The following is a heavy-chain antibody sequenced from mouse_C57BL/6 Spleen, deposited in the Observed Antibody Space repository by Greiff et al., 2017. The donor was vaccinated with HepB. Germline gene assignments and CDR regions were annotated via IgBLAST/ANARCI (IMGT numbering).Heavy chain of an antibody. J-gene: IGHJ1*03. D-gene: IGHD2-4*01. CDR1: GYTFTSYW. CDR2: IDPSDSYT. CDR3: ARKGGYDYDGYWYFDV. Sequence: QVQLQQPGAELVMPGASVKLSCKASGYTFTSYWMHWVKQRPGQGLEWIGEIDPSDSYTNYNQKFKGKSTLTVDKSSSTAYMQLSSLTSEDSAVYYCARKGGYDYDGYWYFDVWGTGTTVTVSS. V-gene: IGHV1-69*01.